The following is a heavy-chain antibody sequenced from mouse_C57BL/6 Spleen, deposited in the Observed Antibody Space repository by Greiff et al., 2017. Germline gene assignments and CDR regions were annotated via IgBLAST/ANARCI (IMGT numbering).Heavy chain of an antibody. V-gene: IGHV1-18*01. J-gene: IGHJ1*03. CDR2: INPNNGGT. CDR3: ARSGRGYFDV. Sequence: EVQLQESGPELVKPGASVKIPCKASGYTFTDYNMDWVKQSHGQSLEWIGDINPNNGGTIYNQKFKGKATLTVDKSSSTAYMELRSLTSEDTAVYNCARSGRGYFDVWGTGTTGTVSA. CDR1: GYTFTDYN.